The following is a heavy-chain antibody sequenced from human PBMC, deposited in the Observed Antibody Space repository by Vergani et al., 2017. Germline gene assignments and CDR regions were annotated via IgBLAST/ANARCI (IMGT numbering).Heavy chain of an antibody. J-gene: IGHJ4*02. Sequence: QVQLVQSGAEVKKPGASVKVSCKASGYTFTGYYMHWVRQAPGQGLEWMGWINPNSGGTNYAQKVQGWVTMTRDTSISTAYMELSRLRSDDTAVYYCARVRFGAWYFDYWGQGTLVTVSS. CDR1: GYTFTGYY. D-gene: IGHD3-10*01. CDR3: ARVRFGAWYFDY. CDR2: INPNSGGT. V-gene: IGHV1-2*04.